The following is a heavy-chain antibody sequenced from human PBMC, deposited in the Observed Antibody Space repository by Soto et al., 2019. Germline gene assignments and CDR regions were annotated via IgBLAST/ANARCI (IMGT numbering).Heavy chain of an antibody. J-gene: IGHJ6*03. CDR3: ARGGRRITIFGVVPYYYMDV. D-gene: IGHD3-3*01. CDR2: MIPNSGNT. V-gene: IGHV1-8*02. CDR1: GGTFSSYA. Sequence: GASVKVSCKASGGTFSSYAISWVRQAPGQGLEWMGWMIPNSGNTGYAQKFQGRVTMTRNTSISTAYMELSSLRSEDTAVYYCARGGRRITIFGVVPYYYMDVWGKGTTVTVSS.